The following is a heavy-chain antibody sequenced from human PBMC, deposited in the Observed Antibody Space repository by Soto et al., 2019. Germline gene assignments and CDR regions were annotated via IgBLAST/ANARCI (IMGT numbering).Heavy chain of an antibody. D-gene: IGHD3-22*01. CDR3: ARSYYYDSSGFDY. CDR2: IYYSGST. Sequence: PSETLSLTCAVSGYSISSGYYWGWIRQPPGKGLEWIGSIYYSGSTYYNPSLKSRVTISVDTSKNQFSLKLSSVTAADTAVYYCARSYYYDSSGFDYWGQGTLVTVSS. V-gene: IGHV4-38-2*01. CDR1: GYSISSGYY. J-gene: IGHJ4*02.